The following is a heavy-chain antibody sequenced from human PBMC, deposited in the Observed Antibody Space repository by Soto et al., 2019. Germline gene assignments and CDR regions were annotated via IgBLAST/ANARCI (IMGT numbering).Heavy chain of an antibody. CDR1: GYTFSSYG. CDR2: ISAYNGNT. V-gene: IGHV1-18*04. Sequence: WXSVKVSCKAAGYTFSSYGIIWGRRAPGQGLEWMGWISAYNGNTNYAQKLQGRVTMTTDTSTSTAYMELRSLRSDDTAVYYCERDRRSGWDAFDIWGQGTMVTVS. CDR3: ERDRRSGWDAFDI. D-gene: IGHD6-19*01. J-gene: IGHJ3*02.